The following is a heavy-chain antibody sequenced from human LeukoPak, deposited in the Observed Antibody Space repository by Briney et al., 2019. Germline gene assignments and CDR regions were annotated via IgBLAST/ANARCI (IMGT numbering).Heavy chain of an antibody. CDR3: ATGGKFGLWSGDPVEN. V-gene: IGHV3-30*04. Sequence: GRSLRLSCEVSGLTFSSNGMLWVRQAPGKGLEWVAVISYDGSNKNFADSVKGRFTVSRDNSKHTLYLHMNSLRSDDTAMYYCATGGKFGLWSGDPVENWGQGTLVTVSS. CDR2: ISYDGSNK. D-gene: IGHD3-3*01. J-gene: IGHJ4*02. CDR1: GLTFSSNG.